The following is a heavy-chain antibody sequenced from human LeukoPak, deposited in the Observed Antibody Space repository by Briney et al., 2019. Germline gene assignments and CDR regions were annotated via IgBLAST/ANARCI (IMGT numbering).Heavy chain of an antibody. CDR3: AREFTIFGVVIQRYDAFDI. D-gene: IGHD3-3*01. J-gene: IGHJ3*02. Sequence: PGGSLRLSCAASGFTFSEYTIHWVRQAPGKGLEWVAVMSNDGSIKKYANSVKGRFTISRDNSKNTLYLQMDSLRAEDTAVYYCAREFTIFGVVIQRYDAFDIWGRGTMVTVSS. CDR1: GFTFSEYT. V-gene: IGHV3-30-3*01. CDR2: MSNDGSIK.